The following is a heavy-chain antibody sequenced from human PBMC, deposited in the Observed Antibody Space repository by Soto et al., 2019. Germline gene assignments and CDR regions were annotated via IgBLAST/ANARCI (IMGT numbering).Heavy chain of an antibody. D-gene: IGHD3-22*01. CDR3: ARPTRYYYDSSGQSAWFDP. CDR1: GGTFSSYA. CDR2: IIPIFGTA. J-gene: IGHJ5*02. Sequence: SVKVSCKASGGTFSSYAIRWVRQAPGQGLEWMGGIIPIFGTANYAQKFQGRVTITADESTSTAYMELSSLRSEDTAVYYCARPTRYYYDSSGQSAWFDPWGQGTLVTVSS. V-gene: IGHV1-69*13.